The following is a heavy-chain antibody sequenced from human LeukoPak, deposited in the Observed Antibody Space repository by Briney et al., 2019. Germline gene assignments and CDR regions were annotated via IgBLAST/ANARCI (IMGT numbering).Heavy chain of an antibody. CDR3: ASLKVGATD. J-gene: IGHJ4*02. CDR2: INHSGST. D-gene: IGHD1-26*01. Sequence: SETLSLTCAVYGGSFSGYYWSWIRQPPGKGLEWIGEINHSGSTNYNPSLKSRVTISVDTSKNQFSLKLNSVTAADTAVYYCASLKVGATDWGQGTLVTVSS. CDR1: GGSFSGYY. V-gene: IGHV4-34*01.